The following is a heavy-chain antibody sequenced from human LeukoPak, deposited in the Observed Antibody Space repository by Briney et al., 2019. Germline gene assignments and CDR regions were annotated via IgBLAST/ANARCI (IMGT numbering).Heavy chain of an antibody. D-gene: IGHD2-2*01. CDR3: ASPVVPAAPYPDAFDI. V-gene: IGHV3-23*01. CDR1: GFTFRTYA. Sequence: GGSLRLSCAASGFTFRTYALTWVRQAPGKGLEGVSTINGNGGSTYYADSVKGRFTISRDNSKNTLYLQMNSLRAEDTAVYYCASPVVPAAPYPDAFDIWGQGTMVTVSS. J-gene: IGHJ3*02. CDR2: INGNGGST.